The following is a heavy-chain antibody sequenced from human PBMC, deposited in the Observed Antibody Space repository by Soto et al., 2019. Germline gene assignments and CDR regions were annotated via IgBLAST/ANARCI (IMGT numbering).Heavy chain of an antibody. D-gene: IGHD3-3*01. Sequence: ASVKVSCKASGYTFTSYGISWVRQAPGQGLEWMGWISAYNGNTNYAQKLQGRVTMTTDTSTSTAYMELRSLRSDDTAVYYCGRAPQLSTIFGVVINFDYWGQGTLVTSPQ. J-gene: IGHJ4*02. CDR3: GRAPQLSTIFGVVINFDY. V-gene: IGHV1-18*01. CDR2: ISAYNGNT. CDR1: GYTFTSYG.